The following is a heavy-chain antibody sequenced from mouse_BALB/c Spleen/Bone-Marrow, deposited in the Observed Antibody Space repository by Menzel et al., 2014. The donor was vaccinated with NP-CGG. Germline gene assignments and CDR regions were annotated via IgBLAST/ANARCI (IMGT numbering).Heavy chain of an antibody. D-gene: IGHD2-1*01. V-gene: IGHV1S132*01. CDR3: ARGGNYSY. J-gene: IGHJ2*01. CDR1: GYTFTNYW. Sequence: VKLVESGAELVKPGASVKLSCKTSGYTFTNYWIQWVKQRPGQGLGWIGEIFPGIGTTYYNEKFKGKATLTIDTSSSTAYMQLSSLTSEDSAVYLCARGGNYSYWGQGTTLTVSS. CDR2: IFPGIGTT.